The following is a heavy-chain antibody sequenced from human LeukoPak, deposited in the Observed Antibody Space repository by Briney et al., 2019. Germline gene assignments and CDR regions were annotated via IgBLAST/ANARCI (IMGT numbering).Heavy chain of an antibody. CDR3: ARAAAGRKTFDY. D-gene: IGHD6-13*01. V-gene: IGHV4-31*03. J-gene: IGHJ4*02. CDR1: GGSLSRGGFY. CDR2: IYYSGST. Sequence: SETLSLTCTVSGGSLSRGGFYWSWVRPPPGKGLGWIGYIYYSGSTYYNPSLKSRVTISVDTSKNQFSLKLSSVTAADTAVYYCARAAAGRKTFDYWGQGTLVTVSS.